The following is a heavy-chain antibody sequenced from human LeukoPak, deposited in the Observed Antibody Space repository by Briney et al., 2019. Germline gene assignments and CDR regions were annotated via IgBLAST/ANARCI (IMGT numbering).Heavy chain of an antibody. CDR1: GFTFDDYA. Sequence: GGSLRLSCAASGFTFDDYAMHWVRQAPGKGLEWVSGISWNGGSIAYADSVQGRFTISRDNAKNPLYLQMNSLRAEDTAFYYCAKDSRLIAAAGTSFDYWGQGTLVTVSS. V-gene: IGHV3-9*01. D-gene: IGHD6-13*01. CDR3: AKDSRLIAAAGTSFDY. J-gene: IGHJ4*02. CDR2: ISWNGGSI.